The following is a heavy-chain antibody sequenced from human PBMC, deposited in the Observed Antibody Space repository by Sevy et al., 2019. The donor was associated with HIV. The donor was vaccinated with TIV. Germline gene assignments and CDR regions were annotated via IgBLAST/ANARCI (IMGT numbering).Heavy chain of an antibody. Sequence: GEPLKISCAASGFTFSTYAMTWVRQAPGKGLEWVSGISDTGGGTYYADSVKGRFTISRDNSKNTLYLQMNSLRAEDTAVYYCAKPLGCGSTSCYSYYYFGLDLWGQGTTVTVSS. CDR1: GFTFSTYA. CDR2: ISDTGGGT. CDR3: AKPLGCGSTSCYSYYYFGLDL. D-gene: IGHD2-2*02. V-gene: IGHV3-23*01. J-gene: IGHJ6*02.